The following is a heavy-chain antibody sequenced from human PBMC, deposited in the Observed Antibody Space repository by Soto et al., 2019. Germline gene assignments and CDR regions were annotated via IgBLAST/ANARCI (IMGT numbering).Heavy chain of an antibody. CDR2: ISGSGGST. Sequence: PGGSLRLSCAASGFTFSSYAMSWVRQAPGKGPEWVSAISGSGGSTYYADSVKGRFTISRDNSKNTLYLQMNSLRAEDTAVYYCAKGMHYYDSSGYYYVRRGAFDIWGQGTMVTVSS. CDR3: AKGMHYYDSSGYYYVRRGAFDI. D-gene: IGHD3-22*01. CDR1: GFTFSSYA. V-gene: IGHV3-23*01. J-gene: IGHJ3*02.